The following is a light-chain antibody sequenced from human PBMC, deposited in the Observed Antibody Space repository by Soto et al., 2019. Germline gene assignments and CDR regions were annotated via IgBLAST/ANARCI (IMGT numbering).Light chain of an antibody. V-gene: IGLV4-60*02. CDR3: ETWDSNTRV. Sequence: QPVLTQSSSASASLGSSVKLTCTLXXXHSSYIIAWHQQQPGKAPRYLMKLEGSGSYNKGSGVPDRFSGSSSGADRYLTISNLQFEDEADYYCETWDSNTRVFGGGTKLTVL. CDR2: LEGSGSY. CDR1: XXHSSYI. J-gene: IGLJ3*02.